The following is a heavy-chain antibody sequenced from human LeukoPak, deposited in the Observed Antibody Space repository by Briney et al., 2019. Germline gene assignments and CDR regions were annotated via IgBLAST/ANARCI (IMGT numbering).Heavy chain of an antibody. CDR3: TTLRYGDYNNC. CDR1: GFSFSNAW. Sequence: KAGGSLRLSCAASGFSFSNAWMSWVRQAPGEGLEWVGRIKSKTDGGATDYAAPVKGRFTISRDDSENTLYLLMNSLKTEDTAVYYCTTLRYGDYNNCWGQGTLATVSS. CDR2: IKSKTDGGAT. V-gene: IGHV3-15*01. D-gene: IGHD4-17*01. J-gene: IGHJ4*02.